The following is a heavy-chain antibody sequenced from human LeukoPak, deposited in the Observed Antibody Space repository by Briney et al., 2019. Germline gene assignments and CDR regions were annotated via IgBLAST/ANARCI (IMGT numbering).Heavy chain of an antibody. D-gene: IGHD6-19*01. CDR2: VNHSGST. CDR3: ARKYGYSSGWYDY. CDR1: GGSFSGYY. Sequence: SETLSLTCAVYGGSFSGYYWSWIRQPPGKGLEWIGEVNHSGSTNYNPSLKSRVTISVDTSKNQFSLKLSSVTAADTAVYYCARKYGYSSGWYDYWGQGTLVTVSS. V-gene: IGHV4-34*01. J-gene: IGHJ4*02.